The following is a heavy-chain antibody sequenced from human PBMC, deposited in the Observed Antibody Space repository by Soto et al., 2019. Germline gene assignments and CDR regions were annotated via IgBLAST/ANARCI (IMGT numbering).Heavy chain of an antibody. CDR1: GFTFSDYY. D-gene: IGHD3-3*01. CDR3: ARESYDFWSGYLAPYYYYYMDV. Sequence: QVQLVESGGGLVKPGGSLRLSCAASGFTFSDYYMSWIRQAPGKGLEWVSYISSSGSTIYYADSVKGRFTISRDNAKNSLYLQMNSLRVEDTAVYYCARESYDFWSGYLAPYYYYYMDVWGKGTTVTVSS. CDR2: ISSSGSTI. J-gene: IGHJ6*03. V-gene: IGHV3-11*01.